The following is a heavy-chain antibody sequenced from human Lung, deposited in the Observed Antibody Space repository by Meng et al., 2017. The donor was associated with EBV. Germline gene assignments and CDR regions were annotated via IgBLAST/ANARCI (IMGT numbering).Heavy chain of an antibody. J-gene: IGHJ5*02. CDR1: GGSIRSSGHY. CDR2: TYYSGRT. Sequence: LQLQSSRSGLVKPSETLSLTCSVSGGSIRSSGHYWSWIRQSPGKGLEWIGNTYYSGRTYYNPSLKSRVTVSVDTSKNQFSLKLTSVTAADTAVFYCVRQDSVLNWFDPWGQGTLVTVSS. D-gene: IGHD2-15*01. V-gene: IGHV4-39*01. CDR3: VRQDSVLNWFDP.